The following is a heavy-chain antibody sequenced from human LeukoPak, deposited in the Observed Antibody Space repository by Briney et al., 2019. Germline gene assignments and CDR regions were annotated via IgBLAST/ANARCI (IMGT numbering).Heavy chain of an antibody. J-gene: IGHJ4*02. D-gene: IGHD3-3*01. Sequence: SETLSLTCTVSGGSISSYYWSWIRQPPGKGLEWIGYTYYSGSTNYNPSLKSRVTISVDTSKNQFSLKLSSVTAADTAVYYCARGPPYWDDLWSGYYTVWGQGTLVTVSS. CDR3: ARGPPYWDDLWSGYYTV. CDR2: TYYSGST. CDR1: GGSISSYY. V-gene: IGHV4-59*01.